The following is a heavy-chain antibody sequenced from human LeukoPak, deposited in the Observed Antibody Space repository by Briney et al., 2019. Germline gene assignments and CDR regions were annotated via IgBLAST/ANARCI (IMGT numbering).Heavy chain of an antibody. V-gene: IGHV3-33*01. CDR2: IWYDGSKK. CDR3: ARDRLRATTGEGDY. Sequence: GGSLRLSCAASGFTFSSYGMHWVRQAPGKGLEWVAVIWYDGSKKYYADSVKGRFTISRDNAKNSLYLQMNSLRAEDTAVYYCARDRLRATTGEGDYWGQGTLVTVSS. CDR1: GFTFSSYG. D-gene: IGHD1-26*01. J-gene: IGHJ4*02.